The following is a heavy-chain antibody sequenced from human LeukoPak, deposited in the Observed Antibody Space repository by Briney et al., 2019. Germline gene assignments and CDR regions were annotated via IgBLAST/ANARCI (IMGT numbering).Heavy chain of an antibody. V-gene: IGHV3-48*04. CDR2: ISSSGNTI. CDR3: AREDGANWFDP. CDR1: GFTFSSYG. Sequence: RPGGSLRLSCAASGFTFSSYGMSWVRQAPGKGLEWVSYISSSGNTIYYADSVKGRFTISRDNAKNSLYLQMNSLRAEDTAVYYCAREDGANWFDPWGQGTLVTVSS. J-gene: IGHJ5*02.